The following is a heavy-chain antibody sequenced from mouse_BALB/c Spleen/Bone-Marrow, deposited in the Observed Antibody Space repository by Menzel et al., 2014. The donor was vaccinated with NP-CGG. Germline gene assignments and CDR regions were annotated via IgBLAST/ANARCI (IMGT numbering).Heavy chain of an antibody. J-gene: IGHJ2*01. CDR1: GVDFSRYW. Sequence: EADGVDFSRYWMSWVRQAPGKGLEWIGEINPDSSTINHTPSLKDKFIISRDNAKNTLYLQMSKVRSEDTALYYCARQGYYGKGDYWGQGTTLTVSS. D-gene: IGHD2-1*01. V-gene: IGHV4-1*02. CDR2: INPDSSTI. CDR3: ARQGYYGKGDY.